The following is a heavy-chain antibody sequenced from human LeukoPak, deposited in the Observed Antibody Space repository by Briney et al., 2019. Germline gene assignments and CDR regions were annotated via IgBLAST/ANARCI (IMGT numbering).Heavy chain of an antibody. J-gene: IGHJ4*02. CDR2: IKQDGSEK. CDR1: GLTFSSYW. CDR3: ARGRAVADY. Sequence: QPGGSLRLSCAASGLTFSSYWMSWARQAPGKGLEWVANIKQDGSEKYYVDSVKGRFTISRDNAKNSLYLQMNSLRAEDTAVYYCARGRAVADYWGQGTLVTVSS. V-gene: IGHV3-7*01. D-gene: IGHD6-19*01.